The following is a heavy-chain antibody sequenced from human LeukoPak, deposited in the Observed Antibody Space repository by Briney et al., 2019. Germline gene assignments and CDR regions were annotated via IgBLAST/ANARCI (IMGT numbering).Heavy chain of an antibody. CDR1: GYIFTRYS. CDR2: ISAYNGNT. CDR3: ARDCGGDCYSKFDY. Sequence: ASVKVSCKASGYIFTRYSIGWVRQAPGQGLEWMGWISAYNGNTNYAQKLQGRVTMTTDTSTSTAYMELRSLRSDDTAVYYCARDCGGDCYSKFDYWGQGTLVTVSS. J-gene: IGHJ4*02. V-gene: IGHV1-18*01. D-gene: IGHD2-21*02.